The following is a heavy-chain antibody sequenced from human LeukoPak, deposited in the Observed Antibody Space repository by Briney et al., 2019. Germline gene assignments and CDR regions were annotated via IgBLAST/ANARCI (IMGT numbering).Heavy chain of an antibody. J-gene: IGHJ4*02. CDR3: ARTSGGWGFDF. V-gene: IGHV3-7*05. D-gene: IGHD2-15*01. CDR2: IKEDGSKK. CDR1: GFTFSSHE. Sequence: GGSLRLSCAVSGFTFSSHEMNWVRQAPGKGLEWVANIKEDGSKKYYVDSVKGRFTVSRDNTKNSLDLQMNSLRVEDTAVYYCARTSGGWGFDFWGQGALVTVSS.